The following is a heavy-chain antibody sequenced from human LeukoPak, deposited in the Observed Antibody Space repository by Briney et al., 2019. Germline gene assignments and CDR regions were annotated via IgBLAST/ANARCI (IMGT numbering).Heavy chain of an antibody. Sequence: ASVKVSCKASGYTFTGYYMHWVRQAPGQGLEWMGWINPNSGGTNYAQKFQGRVTMTRDTSISTAYMKLSRLRSDDTAVYYCARDIVVVPAASGVDYYYYYGMDVWGQGTTVTVSS. V-gene: IGHV1-2*02. CDR3: ARDIVVVPAASGVDYYYYYGMDV. CDR1: GYTFTGYY. D-gene: IGHD2-2*01. CDR2: INPNSGGT. J-gene: IGHJ6*02.